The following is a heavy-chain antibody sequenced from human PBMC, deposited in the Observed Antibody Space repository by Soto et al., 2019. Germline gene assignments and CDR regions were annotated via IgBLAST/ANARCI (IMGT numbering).Heavy chain of an antibody. Sequence: PSETLSLTCTVSGGSISSSSYYWGWILHPPGKGLEWIGSIYYSVSTYYNPSLKSRVTISVDTSKNQFSLKLSSVTAADTAVYYCAREGAGSFNLYYDFWSGYYFYGTEVWGQGTTVTVSS. J-gene: IGHJ6*02. CDR1: GGSISSSSYY. CDR3: AREGAGSFNLYYDFWSGYYFYGTEV. CDR2: IYYSVST. V-gene: IGHV4-39*02. D-gene: IGHD3-3*01.